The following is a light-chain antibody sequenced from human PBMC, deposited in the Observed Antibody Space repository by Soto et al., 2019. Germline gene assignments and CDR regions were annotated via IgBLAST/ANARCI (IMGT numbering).Light chain of an antibody. CDR2: DVS. Sequence: QSVLTQPASVSGSPGQSITISCTGTSSDVGTYNYVSWYQQHPGKAPKLMIYDVSNRSSGVSDRFSGSKSGNTASLTISGLQAEDEADYYCSSYTGSSTSVVFGGGTKLTVL. CDR3: SSYTGSSTSVV. J-gene: IGLJ2*01. V-gene: IGLV2-14*01. CDR1: SSDVGTYNY.